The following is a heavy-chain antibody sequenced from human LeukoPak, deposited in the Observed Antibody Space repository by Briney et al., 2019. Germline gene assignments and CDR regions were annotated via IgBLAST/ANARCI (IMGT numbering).Heavy chain of an antibody. D-gene: IGHD6-19*01. V-gene: IGHV3-48*01. CDR2: SSSSSTI. CDR3: ARATWLAEGDY. Sequence: SSSSSTIHYGDSVKGRFTISRDNAKNSLYLQMNSLRAEDTAVYSCARATWLAEGDYWGQGTLVTVSS. J-gene: IGHJ4*02.